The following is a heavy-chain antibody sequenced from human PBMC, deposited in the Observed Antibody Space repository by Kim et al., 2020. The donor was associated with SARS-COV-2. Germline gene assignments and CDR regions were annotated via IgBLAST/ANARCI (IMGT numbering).Heavy chain of an antibody. CDR3: ANATPPGDPIVLLGVVMGDYYDYGLDV. J-gene: IGHJ6*02. D-gene: IGHD3-3*01. V-gene: IGHV3-23*01. Sequence: GGSLRLSCAASGFTFSSYAMSWVRQAPGKGLEWVSAIGGRGDNTYYEDSVEGRFTISRDNSKNTLYLQMNSLRVEDTAVYYCANATPPGDPIVLLGVVMGDYYDYGLDVWGQGTTVPVSS. CDR2: IGGRGDNT. CDR1: GFTFSSYA.